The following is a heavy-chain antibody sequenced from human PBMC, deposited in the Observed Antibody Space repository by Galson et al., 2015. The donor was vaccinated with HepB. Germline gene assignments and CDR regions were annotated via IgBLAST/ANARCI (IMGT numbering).Heavy chain of an antibody. CDR1: GFTFSSYW. V-gene: IGHV3-74*01. Sequence: SLRLSCAASGFTFSSYWMHWVRQAPGKGLVWVSRINSDGSSSTYADSVKGRFTISRDNAKNTLYLQMNSLRAEDTAVYYCARDSRDYGGNLWAFDIWGQGTMVTVSS. CDR2: INSDGSSS. CDR3: ARDSRDYGGNLWAFDI. D-gene: IGHD4-23*01. J-gene: IGHJ3*02.